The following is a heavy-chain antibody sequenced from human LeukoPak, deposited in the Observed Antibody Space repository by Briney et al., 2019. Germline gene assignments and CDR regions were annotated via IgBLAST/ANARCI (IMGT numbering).Heavy chain of an antibody. CDR1: GFTVSSNY. Sequence: GGSLRLSCAASGFTVSSNYMSWVRQAPGKGLVWVSRINSDGSSTSYADSVKGRFTISRDNAKNSLFLQMNSLRAEDTAVYFCARGVYGDYPLEGSYYFDFWGQGTLVTVSS. CDR2: INSDGSST. D-gene: IGHD4-17*01. CDR3: ARGVYGDYPLEGSYYFDF. V-gene: IGHV3-74*01. J-gene: IGHJ4*02.